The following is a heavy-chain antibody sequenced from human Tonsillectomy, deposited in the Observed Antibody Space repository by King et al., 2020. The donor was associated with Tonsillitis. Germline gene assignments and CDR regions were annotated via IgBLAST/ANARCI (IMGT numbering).Heavy chain of an antibody. Sequence: VQLVESGGGVVQPGRSLRLSCAASGFTFSSFGMHWVRQAPGKGLEWVAVISYDGSNKYYADSVKGRFTISRDNSKNTLYLQMNSLRAEDTAVYCCAKDYYGSGSYYPIEYWGQGTLVTVSS. CDR1: GFTFSSFG. D-gene: IGHD3-10*01. CDR2: ISYDGSNK. V-gene: IGHV3-30*18. CDR3: AKDYYGSGSYYPIEY. J-gene: IGHJ4*02.